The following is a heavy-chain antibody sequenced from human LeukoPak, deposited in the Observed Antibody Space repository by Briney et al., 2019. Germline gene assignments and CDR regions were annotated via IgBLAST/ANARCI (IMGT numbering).Heavy chain of an antibody. Sequence: GASVKVSCKASGYTFTSYGISWVRQAPGQGLEWMGWISAYNGNTNYAQKLQGRVTMTTDTSTSTAYMELRSLRSDDTAVYYCARMVEYYDPLTGYSKPYSWFDPWGQGTLVTVSS. CDR2: ISAYNGNT. D-gene: IGHD3-9*01. CDR3: ARMVEYYDPLTGYSKPYSWFDP. J-gene: IGHJ5*02. V-gene: IGHV1-18*01. CDR1: GYTFTSYG.